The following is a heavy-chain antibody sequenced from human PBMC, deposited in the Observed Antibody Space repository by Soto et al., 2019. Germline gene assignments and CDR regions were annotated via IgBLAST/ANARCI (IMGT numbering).Heavy chain of an antibody. D-gene: IGHD3-10*01. CDR3: ARDARGDEAPMDY. Sequence: QVQLVQSGAEVKKPGASVKVSCKASGYTFTGYYMHWVRQAPGQGLEWMGWINPNSGGTNYAQKFQGWVTMTRDTFISTAYMELGRLRSDDTAVYYCARDARGDEAPMDYWGQGTLVTVSS. V-gene: IGHV1-2*04. CDR1: GYTFTGYY. J-gene: IGHJ4*02. CDR2: INPNSGGT.